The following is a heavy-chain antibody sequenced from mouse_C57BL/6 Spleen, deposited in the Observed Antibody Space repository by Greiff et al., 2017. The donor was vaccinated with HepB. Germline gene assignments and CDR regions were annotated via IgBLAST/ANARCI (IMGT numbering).Heavy chain of an antibody. V-gene: IGHV1-82*01. J-gene: IGHJ3*01. CDR1: GYAFSSSW. CDR3: ARLYSNYGFPWFAY. D-gene: IGHD2-5*01. CDR2: IYPGDGDT. Sequence: QVQLQQSGPELVKPGASVKISCKASGYAFSSSWMNWVKQRPGKGLEWIGRIYPGDGDTNYNGKFKGKATLTADKSSSTAYMQLSSLTSEDSAVYFCARLYSNYGFPWFAYWGQGTLVTVSA.